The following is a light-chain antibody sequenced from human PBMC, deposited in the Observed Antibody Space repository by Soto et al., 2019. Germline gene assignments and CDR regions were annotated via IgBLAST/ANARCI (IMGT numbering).Light chain of an antibody. CDR1: SSDVGAYNF. Sequence: QSVLTQPASVSGSPGQSVTISCPGTSSDVGAYNFVSWHQQHPGKAPKLMIYNVYDRPSGISYRFSGSKSCNTASLTISGLQGEDEADYYCSAYTVSRTYVFGTGTKVTVL. V-gene: IGLV2-14*03. J-gene: IGLJ1*01. CDR2: NVY. CDR3: SAYTVSRTYV.